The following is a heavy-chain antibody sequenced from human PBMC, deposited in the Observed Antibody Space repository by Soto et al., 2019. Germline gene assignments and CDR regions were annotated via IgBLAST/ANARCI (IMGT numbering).Heavy chain of an antibody. Sequence: ASVEVSCETSGYTFHTYGINWVRQATGQGLELMGWISAYDGKTTYAEKFQGRVTLTTDTSTSTAYMELRSLRSDDTAIYYCARDPHEFWTSYWFDPWGQGKPVTVSS. D-gene: IGHD3-3*01. CDR2: ISAYDGKT. J-gene: IGHJ5*02. CDR3: ARDPHEFWTSYWFDP. V-gene: IGHV1-18*01. CDR1: GYTFHTYG.